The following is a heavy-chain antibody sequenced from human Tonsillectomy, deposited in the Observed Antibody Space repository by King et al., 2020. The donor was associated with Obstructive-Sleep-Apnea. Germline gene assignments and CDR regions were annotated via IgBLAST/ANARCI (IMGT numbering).Heavy chain of an antibody. CDR3: ATVADY. Sequence: VQLVESGGGLVQPGGSLRLSCAGSGFTFDAFAMYWVRQAPGKGLEWVSGITWIGDNAGYADSVRGRFTISRDNAKNSLYLHMTSLRSYDTAMYYCATVADYWGQGTLITVSS. J-gene: IGHJ4*02. CDR1: GFTFDAFA. V-gene: IGHV3-9*01. CDR2: ITWIGDNA.